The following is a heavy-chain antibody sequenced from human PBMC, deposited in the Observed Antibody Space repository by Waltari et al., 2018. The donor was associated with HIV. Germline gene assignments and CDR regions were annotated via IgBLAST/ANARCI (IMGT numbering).Heavy chain of an antibody. CDR3: ASPSIRAGMDV. V-gene: IGHV3-7*01. CDR2: IKQDGSEK. J-gene: IGHJ6*02. CDR1: GFTFSNFW. D-gene: IGHD2-2*02. Sequence: EVQLVESGGGLVQPGGSLRLSCAASGFTFSNFWMSWVRQAPGKGLEWLANIKQDGSEKYYVDSVKGRFTISRDNAKNSLYLQTNSLRAEDTAVYYCASPSIRAGMDVWGQGTTVTVSS.